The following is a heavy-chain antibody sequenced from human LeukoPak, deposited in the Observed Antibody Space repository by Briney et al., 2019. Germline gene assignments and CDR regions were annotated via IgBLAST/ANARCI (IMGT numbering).Heavy chain of an antibody. CDR3: AREWELLLGGANWFDP. J-gene: IGHJ5*02. CDR1: GFTFRSYA. Sequence: GGSLRLSCAVSGFTFRSYAMNWVRQAPGKGLEWVAAITADGGSTHYTTSVKGRFIISRDTPKNTLSLQMNSLRAEDTAVYYCAREWELLLGGANWFDPWGQGTLVTVSS. V-gene: IGHV3-23*01. CDR2: ITADGGST. D-gene: IGHD1-26*01.